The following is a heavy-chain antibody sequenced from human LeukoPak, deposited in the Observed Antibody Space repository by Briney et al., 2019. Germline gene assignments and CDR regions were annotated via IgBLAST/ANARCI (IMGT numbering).Heavy chain of an antibody. CDR1: GGTFSSYA. V-gene: IGHV1-69*05. D-gene: IGHD3-3*01. Sequence: ASVKVSCKASGGTFSSYAISWVRQAPGQGLEWMGGIIPIFGTANYAQKFQGRVTITTDESTSTAYMELSSLRSEDTAVYYCARTYYDFWSGYATLYYYYMDVWGKGTTVTVSS. CDR3: ARTYYDFWSGYATLYYYYMDV. CDR2: IIPIFGTA. J-gene: IGHJ6*03.